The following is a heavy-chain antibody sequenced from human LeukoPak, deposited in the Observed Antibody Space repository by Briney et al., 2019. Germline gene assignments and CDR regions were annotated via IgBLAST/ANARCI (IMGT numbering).Heavy chain of an antibody. CDR2: ISAYNGNT. D-gene: IGHD1-1*01. V-gene: IGHV1-18*04. CDR1: GYTFTSYG. CDR3: ARDSDNWNDFDY. J-gene: IGHJ4*02. Sequence: ASVKVSCKASGYTFTSYGISWVRQAPGQGLEWMGWISAYNGNTNYAQKLQGRVTMTTDPSTSTAYMELRSLRSDDTAVYYCARDSDNWNDFDYWGQGTLVTVSS.